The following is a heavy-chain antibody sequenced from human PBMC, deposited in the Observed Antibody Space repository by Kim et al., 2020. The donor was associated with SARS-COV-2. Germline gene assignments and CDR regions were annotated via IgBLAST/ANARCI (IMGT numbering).Heavy chain of an antibody. J-gene: IGHJ6*02. D-gene: IGHD2-15*01. Sequence: GGSLRLSCAASGFTFRSYGMHWVRQAPGKGLEWVAVIWYDGINKYYADSVKGRLTISRDNSKNTLYLQMNSLRAEDTAVYYCAKDMGGYCSGGSCYSGGYAMDVWGQGTTVTVS. CDR1: GFTFRSYG. V-gene: IGHV3-33*06. CDR2: IWYDGINK. CDR3: AKDMGGYCSGGSCYSGGYAMDV.